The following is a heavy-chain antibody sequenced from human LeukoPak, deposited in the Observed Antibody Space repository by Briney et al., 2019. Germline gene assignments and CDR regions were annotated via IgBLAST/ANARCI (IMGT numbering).Heavy chain of an antibody. CDR2: ISGSGGST. V-gene: IGHV3-23*01. Sequence: GGSLRLSCAASGFTFSSYAMSWVRQAPGKALEWVSAISGSGGSTYYADSVKGRFTISRDNSKNTLYLQMNSLRAEDTAVYYCAKTSNYYGSGSYYNVRPFDYWGQGTLVTVSS. J-gene: IGHJ4*02. CDR1: GFTFSSYA. D-gene: IGHD3-10*01. CDR3: AKTSNYYGSGSYYNVRPFDY.